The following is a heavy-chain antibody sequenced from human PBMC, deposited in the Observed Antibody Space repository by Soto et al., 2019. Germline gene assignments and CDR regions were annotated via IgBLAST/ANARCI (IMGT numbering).Heavy chain of an antibody. CDR1: GFTFSSYG. D-gene: IGHD6-6*01. J-gene: IGHJ4*02. CDR3: AKDFPFGIAARSGPIDY. V-gene: IGHV3-30*18. Sequence: GGSLRLSCAASGFTFSSYGMHWVRQAPGKGLEWVAVISYDGSNKYYADSVKGRFTISRDNSKNTLYLQMNSLRAEDTAVYCCAKDFPFGIAARSGPIDYWGQGTLVTVSS. CDR2: ISYDGSNK.